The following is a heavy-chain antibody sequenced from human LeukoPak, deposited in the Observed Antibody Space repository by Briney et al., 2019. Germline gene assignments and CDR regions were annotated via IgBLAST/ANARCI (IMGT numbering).Heavy chain of an antibody. D-gene: IGHD6-19*01. Sequence: GGSLRLSCAASGFTFSDYSMNWVRQAPGKGLEWVSYISRSIDTTYYADSVKGRSTISRDNAKNSLYLQMNSLRDEDTAVYYCARNPITVAGSTDYWGQGTLVTVSS. V-gene: IGHV3-48*02. J-gene: IGHJ4*02. CDR1: GFTFSDYS. CDR3: ARNPITVAGSTDY. CDR2: ISRSIDTT.